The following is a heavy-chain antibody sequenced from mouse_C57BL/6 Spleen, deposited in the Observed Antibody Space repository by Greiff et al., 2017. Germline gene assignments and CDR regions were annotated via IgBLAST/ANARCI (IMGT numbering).Heavy chain of an antibody. J-gene: IGHJ4*01. CDR1: GYTFTSYW. Sequence: QVQPQQSGAELVKPGASVKLSCKASGYTFTSYWMHWVKQRPGQGLEWIGMIHPNSGSTNYNEKFKSKATLTVDKSSSPAYMQLSSLTSEDSAVYYCARGYTGESAMDYWGQGTSVTVSS. CDR2: IHPNSGST. CDR3: ARGYTGESAMDY. V-gene: IGHV1-64*01. D-gene: IGHD3-1*01.